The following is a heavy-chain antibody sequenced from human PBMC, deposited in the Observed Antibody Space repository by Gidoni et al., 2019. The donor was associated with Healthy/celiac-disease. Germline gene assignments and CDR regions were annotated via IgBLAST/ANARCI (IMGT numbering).Heavy chain of an antibody. J-gene: IGHJ6*02. Sequence: QVQLVESGGGVVQPGRSLRLSCAASGFTFSSYAMHWVRQAPGKGLEWVAVISYDGSNKYYADSVKGRFTISRDNSKNTLYLQMNSLRAEDTAVYYCARDQWQWLTSSGMDVWGQGTTVTVSS. CDR3: ARDQWQWLTSSGMDV. D-gene: IGHD6-19*01. CDR1: GFTFSSYA. V-gene: IGHV3-30-3*01. CDR2: ISYDGSNK.